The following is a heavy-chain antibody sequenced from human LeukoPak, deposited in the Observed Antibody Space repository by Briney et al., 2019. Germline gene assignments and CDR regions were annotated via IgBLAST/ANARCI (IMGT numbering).Heavy chain of an antibody. V-gene: IGHV4-59*01. D-gene: IGHD4-17*01. CDR3: ARESDYGDAFDI. CDR1: GGPISSYY. Sequence: SETLSLTCTVSGGPISSYYWSWIRQPPGKGLEWIGYIYYSGSTNYNPSLKSRVTISVDTSKNQFSLKLSSVTAADTAVYYCARESDYGDAFDIWGQGTMVTVSS. J-gene: IGHJ3*02. CDR2: IYYSGST.